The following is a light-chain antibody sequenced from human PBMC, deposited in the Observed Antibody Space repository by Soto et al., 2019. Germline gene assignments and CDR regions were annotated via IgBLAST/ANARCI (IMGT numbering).Light chain of an antibody. J-gene: IGKJ1*01. CDR1: QSISSS. Sequence: EVVLTQSLATLSLSPGERATLSCRASQSISSSLGWYQQKPGQAPRLLIYDASSRATGVPARFSGSGSGTDFSLTISRLEPEDFAVYYCQQYGSSPATFGQGTKVDNK. CDR3: QQYGSSPAT. CDR2: DAS. V-gene: IGKV3-20*01.